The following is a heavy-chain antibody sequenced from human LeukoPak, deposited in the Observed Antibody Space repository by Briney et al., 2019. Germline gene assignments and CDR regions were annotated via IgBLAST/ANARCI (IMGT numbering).Heavy chain of an antibody. CDR2: IYYSGST. D-gene: IGHD3-10*01. V-gene: IGHV4-59*01. CDR1: GGSISSYY. Sequence: SETLSLTCTVSGGSISSYYWSWIRQPPGKGLEWIGYIYYSGSTNYNPSLKSRVTISVDTSKNQFSLKLSSVTAADTAVYYCAGDPWFGELSYAFDIWGQGTMVTVSS. CDR3: AGDPWFGELSYAFDI. J-gene: IGHJ3*02.